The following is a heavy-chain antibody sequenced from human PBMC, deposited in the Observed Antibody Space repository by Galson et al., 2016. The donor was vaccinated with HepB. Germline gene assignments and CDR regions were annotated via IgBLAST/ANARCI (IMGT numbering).Heavy chain of an antibody. CDR3: ASPGGWFRN. CDR1: GFTVSTYN. Sequence: SLRLSCAVSGFTVSTYNMHWVRQAPGKGPEWIAFTSSSSGVTFYADSVKGRFTISRDNANNSLYLQMNSLRDEDTAVYYYASPGGWFRNWGQGTLVTVSS. J-gene: IGHJ4*02. CDR2: TSSSSGVT. V-gene: IGHV3-48*02. D-gene: IGHD6-19*01.